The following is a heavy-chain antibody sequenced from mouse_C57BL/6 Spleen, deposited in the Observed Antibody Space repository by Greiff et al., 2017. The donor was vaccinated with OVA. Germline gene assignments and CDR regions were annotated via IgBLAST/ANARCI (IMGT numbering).Heavy chain of an antibody. J-gene: IGHJ4*01. CDR2: INPGSGGT. CDR1: GYAFTNYL. V-gene: IGHV1-54*01. D-gene: IGHD1-1*01. CDR3: ARRRAYYGSSYDYAMDY. Sequence: QVQLQQSGAELVRPGTSVKVSCKASGYAFTNYLIEWVKQRPGQGLEWIGVINPGSGGTNYNEKFKGKATLTADKSSSTAYMQLSSLTSEDSAVYFCARRRAYYGSSYDYAMDYWGQGTSVTVSS.